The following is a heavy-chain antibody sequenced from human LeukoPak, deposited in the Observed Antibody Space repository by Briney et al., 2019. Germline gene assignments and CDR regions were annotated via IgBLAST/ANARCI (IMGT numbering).Heavy chain of an antibody. CDR1: GGSISSGSYY. CDR3: ARQGRAVAGFY. D-gene: IGHD6-19*01. CDR2: IYTSGST. Sequence: SETLSLTCTVSGGSISSGSYYWSWIRQPAGKGLEWIGRIYTSGSTNYNPSLKSRVTISVDTSKNQFSLKLSSVTAADTAVYYCARQGRAVAGFYWGQETLVTVSS. J-gene: IGHJ4*02. V-gene: IGHV4-61*02.